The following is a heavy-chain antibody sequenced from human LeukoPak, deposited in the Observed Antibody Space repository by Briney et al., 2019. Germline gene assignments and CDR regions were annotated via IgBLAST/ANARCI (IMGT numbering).Heavy chain of an antibody. CDR1: GGSISSGGYY. CDR2: IYYSGST. J-gene: IGHJ5*02. D-gene: IGHD4-17*01. CDR3: ARHPMTTVTRTPYNWFDP. Sequence: PSETLSLACTVSGGSISSGGYYWSWIRQHPGKGLEWIGYIYYSGSTYYNPSLKSRVTISVDTSKNQFSLKLSSVTAADTAVYYCARHPMTTVTRTPYNWFDPWGQGTLVTVSS. V-gene: IGHV4-31*03.